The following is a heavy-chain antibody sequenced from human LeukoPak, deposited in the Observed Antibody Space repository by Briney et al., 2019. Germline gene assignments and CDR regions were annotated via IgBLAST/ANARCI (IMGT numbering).Heavy chain of an antibody. J-gene: IGHJ4*02. CDR2: IWYDGSNK. CDR3: ARDQSSSGYYYVGVDY. D-gene: IGHD3-22*01. V-gene: IGHV3-33*01. CDR1: GFTFSRYG. Sequence: GRSLRLSCAASGFTFSRYGMHWVRQAPGKGLEWVAVIWYDGSNKYYADSVKGRFTISRDNSKSTLYLQMNSLRAEDTAVYYCARDQSSSGYYYVGVDYWGQGTLVTVSS.